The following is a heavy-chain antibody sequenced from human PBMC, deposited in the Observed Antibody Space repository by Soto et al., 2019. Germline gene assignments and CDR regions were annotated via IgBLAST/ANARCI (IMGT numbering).Heavy chain of an antibody. D-gene: IGHD2-2*01. CDR3: ARVRNPHSTYCSSTSCYLAYYYYYYMDV. J-gene: IGHJ6*03. V-gene: IGHV4-34*01. CDR2: INHSGST. Sequence: PSETLSLTCAVYGGSFSGYYWSWIRQPPGKGLEWIGEINHSGSTNYNPSLKSRVTISVDTSKNQFSLKLSSVTAADTAVYYCARVRNPHSTYCSSTSCYLAYYYYYYMDVWGKGTTVTVSS. CDR1: GGSFSGYY.